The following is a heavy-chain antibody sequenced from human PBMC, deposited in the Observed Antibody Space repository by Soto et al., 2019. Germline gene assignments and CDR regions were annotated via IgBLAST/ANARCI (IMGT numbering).Heavy chain of an antibody. V-gene: IGHV1-18*01. Sequence: QVHLEQSGAEVRRPGASLNVSCKASGYAFISHGVSWVRQAPGQGLEWMGWINPYNGNTNYAQKFQGRVTLTTDKTTSTAYMELRSLRADDTALYYCAKSPRISRAGDVWGKGTAVGVSS. CDR1: GYAFISHG. CDR2: INPYNGNT. CDR3: AKSPRISRAGDV. J-gene: IGHJ6*04.